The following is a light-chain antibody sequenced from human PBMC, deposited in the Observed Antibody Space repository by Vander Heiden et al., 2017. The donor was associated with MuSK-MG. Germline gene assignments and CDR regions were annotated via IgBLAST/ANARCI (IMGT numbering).Light chain of an antibody. J-gene: IGLJ3*02. CDR1: SSNIGGNT. Sequence: QSVLTQAPSASGTPGQRGTISCSGSSSNIGGNTVNWYQQLPGTAPKLLIHSDNERPSGVPDRFSGSKSGTSASLAISGLQSDDEADYYCASWDDTLNARVFGGGTKLTVL. CDR2: SDN. CDR3: ASWDDTLNARV. V-gene: IGLV1-44*01.